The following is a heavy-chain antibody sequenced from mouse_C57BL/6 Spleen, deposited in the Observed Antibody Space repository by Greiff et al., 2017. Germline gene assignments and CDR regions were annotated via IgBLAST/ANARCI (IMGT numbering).Heavy chain of an antibody. CDR2: IYPGDGDT. Sequence: VKLMESGAELVKPGASVKISCKASGYAFRSYWMNWVKQRPGQGLEWIGQIYPGDGDTNYNGKFKGKATLTADKSSSTADMQLSSLTSEDSAVYFCARAGCSSPYAMDYWGQGTSVTVSS. D-gene: IGHD1-1*01. J-gene: IGHJ4*01. CDR1: GYAFRSYW. CDR3: ARAGCSSPYAMDY. V-gene: IGHV1-80*01.